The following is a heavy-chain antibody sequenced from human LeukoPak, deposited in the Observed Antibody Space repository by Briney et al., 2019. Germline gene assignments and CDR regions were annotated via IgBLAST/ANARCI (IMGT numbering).Heavy chain of an antibody. CDR1: GGTFSSYA. V-gene: IGHV1-69*04. CDR3: ARDRAPEFRAFDI. J-gene: IGHJ3*02. D-gene: IGHD3-10*01. Sequence: SVKVSCKASGGTFSSYAISWVRQAPGQGFEWMGRIIPILGIANYAQKFQGRVTITADKSTSTAYMELSGLRSEDTAVYYCARDRAPEFRAFDIWGQGTMVTVSS. CDR2: IIPILGIA.